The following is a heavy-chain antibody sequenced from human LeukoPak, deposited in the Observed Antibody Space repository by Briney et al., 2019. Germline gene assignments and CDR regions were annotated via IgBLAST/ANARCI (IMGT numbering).Heavy chain of an antibody. CDR3: AELGITMIGGV. D-gene: IGHD3-10*02. CDR1: GFTFSSYS. Sequence: GGSLRLSCAASGFTFSSYSMLWVRQAPGKGLEWVSYISSSGSTIYYADSVKGRFTISRDNAKNSLYLQMNSLRAEDTAVYYCAELGITMIGGVWGKGTTVTISS. J-gene: IGHJ6*04. V-gene: IGHV3-48*04. CDR2: ISSSGSTI.